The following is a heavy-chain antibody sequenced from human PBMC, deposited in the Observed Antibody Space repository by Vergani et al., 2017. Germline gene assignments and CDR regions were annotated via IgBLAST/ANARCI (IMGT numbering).Heavy chain of an antibody. D-gene: IGHD4-17*01. CDR1: GGSISSGDYY. CDR2: IYYSGST. Sequence: QVQLQESGPGLVKPSQTLSLTCTVSGGSISSGDYYWSWIRQPPGKGLEWIGYIYYSGSTYYNPSLKSRVTISVDTSKNQFSLKLSPVTAADTAVYYCARDPSDYGDYGIGWGQGTLVTVSS. J-gene: IGHJ4*02. CDR3: ARDPSDYGDYGIG. V-gene: IGHV4-30-4*01.